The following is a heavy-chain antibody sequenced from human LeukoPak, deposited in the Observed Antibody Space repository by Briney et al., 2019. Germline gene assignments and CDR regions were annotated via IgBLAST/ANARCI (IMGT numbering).Heavy chain of an antibody. V-gene: IGHV4-59*01. CDR2: MYTSGPA. Sequence: SETLSLTCPFSGDSLHSYFWTWLRQPRCKKPEGIGYMYTSGPANYNPSLKGRVTISGDTSTNVFSLNVMSVTAADTAIYYCAALPYTTAWREYWGQGTLVTVSS. CDR1: GDSLHSYF. J-gene: IGHJ4*02. D-gene: IGHD3-16*01. CDR3: AALPYTTAWREY.